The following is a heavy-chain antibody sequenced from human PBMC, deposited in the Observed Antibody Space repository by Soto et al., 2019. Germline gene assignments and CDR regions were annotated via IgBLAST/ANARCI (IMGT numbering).Heavy chain of an antibody. D-gene: IGHD1-20*01. CDR3: ARGITGTAFLFNWFDP. CDR2: IYPGDSDT. Sequence: PGESLKISCKGSGYSFTSYWIGWVRQMPGKGLEWMGIIYPGDSDTRYSPSFQGQVTISADKSISTAYLRWSSLKASDTAMYYCARGITGTAFLFNWFDPWGQGTLVTVSS. V-gene: IGHV5-51*01. CDR1: GYSFTSYW. J-gene: IGHJ5*02.